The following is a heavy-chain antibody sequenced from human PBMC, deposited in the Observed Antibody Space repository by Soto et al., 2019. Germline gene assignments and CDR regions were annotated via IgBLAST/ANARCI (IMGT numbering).Heavy chain of an antibody. CDR1: GGSVSSGSYY. Sequence: QVQLQESGPGLVKPSETLSLTCTVSGGSVSSGSYYWSWIRQPPGKGLEWIGYIYYSGSTNYNPSLKSRVTISVDTSKNQFSLKLSSVTAADTAVYYCARCGDKSTIFGFDYWGQGTLVTVSS. CDR2: IYYSGST. CDR3: ARCGDKSTIFGFDY. J-gene: IGHJ4*02. D-gene: IGHD3-3*01. V-gene: IGHV4-61*01.